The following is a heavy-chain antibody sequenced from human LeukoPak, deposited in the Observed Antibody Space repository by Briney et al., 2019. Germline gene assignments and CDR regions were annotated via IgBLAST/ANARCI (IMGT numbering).Heavy chain of an antibody. V-gene: IGHV4-59*08. CDR3: AGHHPRNTVDF. J-gene: IGHJ4*02. CDR2: ISDIGSI. CDR1: GGSISSYY. Sequence: SETLSLTCTVSGGSISSYYWSWIRQPPGKGLEWIAYISDIGSINYNPSLKSRVTISLDTSKNQLSLKLRSVAAADTAVYYCAGHHPRNTVDFWGQGTLVTVSS. D-gene: IGHD2/OR15-2a*01.